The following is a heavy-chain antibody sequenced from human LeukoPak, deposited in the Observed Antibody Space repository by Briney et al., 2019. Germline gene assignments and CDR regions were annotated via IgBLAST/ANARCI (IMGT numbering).Heavy chain of an antibody. CDR1: GGSFSGYY. D-gene: IGHD2-21*02. CDR3: ARLPARRVVTTPTYFDF. J-gene: IGHJ4*02. Sequence: SETLSLTCAVYGGSFSGYYWSWIRQPPGKGLEWIGYLSYSGSTNYNPSLRSRVTISGDTSKNQFSLTVTSVTAADTAVYYCARLPARRVVTTPTYFDFWGQGTLVTVSS. V-gene: IGHV4-59*01. CDR2: LSYSGST.